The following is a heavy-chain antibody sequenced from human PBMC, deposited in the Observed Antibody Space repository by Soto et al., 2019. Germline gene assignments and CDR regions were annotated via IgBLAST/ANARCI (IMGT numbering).Heavy chain of an antibody. V-gene: IGHV1-69*12. J-gene: IGHJ6*02. CDR2: IIPIFGTA. D-gene: IGHD5-18*01. CDR3: ASHSYGYFPHYYHGMDV. CDR1: GGTFSSYA. Sequence: QVQLVQSGAAVKKPGSSVKVSCTASGGTFSSYASSWVRQAPGQGLEWMGGIIPIFGTANYAQKFQGRVTITADESTSTAYMELSSLRSEDTAVYYCASHSYGYFPHYYHGMDVWGQGTTVTVSS.